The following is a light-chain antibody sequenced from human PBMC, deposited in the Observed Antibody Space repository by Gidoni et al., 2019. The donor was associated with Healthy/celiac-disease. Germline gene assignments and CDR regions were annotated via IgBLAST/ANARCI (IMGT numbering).Light chain of an antibody. CDR1: QDISNY. CDR2: DAS. J-gene: IGKJ4*01. V-gene: IGKV1-33*01. Sequence: IQMTQSPSSLSASVGDRVTITCQASQDISNYLNWYQQKPGQAPKLLIYDASNLEAGVPSRFSGSGSGTDFTITISSLQAEDIATYYCQQYDNLPLTFGEGTKVEIK. CDR3: QQYDNLPLT.